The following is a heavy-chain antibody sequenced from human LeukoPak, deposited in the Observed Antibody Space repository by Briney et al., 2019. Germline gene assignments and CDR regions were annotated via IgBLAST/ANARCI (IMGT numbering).Heavy chain of an antibody. V-gene: IGHV3-23*01. D-gene: IGHD3-22*01. CDR1: GFTFNSYT. Sequence: SGGSLRLSCAASGFTFNSYTLTWVRQAPGKGLEWVSSIGGSGGDTSYADSVKGRFTISRDNSRNTLYLQIDSLRAEDTAVYFCAKSTGSGFSFPFDYWGQGILVSVSS. J-gene: IGHJ4*02. CDR3: AKSTGSGFSFPFDY. CDR2: IGGSGGDT.